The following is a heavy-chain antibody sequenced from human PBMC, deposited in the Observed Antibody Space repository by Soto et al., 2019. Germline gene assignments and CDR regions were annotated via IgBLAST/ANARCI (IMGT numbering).Heavy chain of an antibody. CDR1: GFTFGDYA. V-gene: IGHV3-49*03. Sequence: EVQLVESGGGLVQPGRSLRLSCTASGFTFGDYAMSWFRQAPGKGLEWVGFIRSKAYGGTTEYAASVKGRFTISRXDXKXXAYLQMNSLKTEDTAVYYCTRLGADYYGSGRWFDPWGQGTLVTVSS. CDR3: TRLGADYYGSGRWFDP. CDR2: IRSKAYGGTT. D-gene: IGHD3-10*01. J-gene: IGHJ5*02.